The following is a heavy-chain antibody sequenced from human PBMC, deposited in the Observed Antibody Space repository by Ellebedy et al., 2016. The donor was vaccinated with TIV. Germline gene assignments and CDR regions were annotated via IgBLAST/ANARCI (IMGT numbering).Heavy chain of an antibody. CDR1: GYNFTSYW. D-gene: IGHD2-15*01. Sequence: PGGSLRLSCTGSGYNFTSYWISWVRQMPGKGLEWMGRIDPSDSYTNYSPSFQGHVTISADKSISTAYLQWSSLKASDTAMYYCAVITCSGGSCSRDYWGQGTLVTVSS. J-gene: IGHJ4*02. V-gene: IGHV5-10-1*01. CDR2: IDPSDSYT. CDR3: AVITCSGGSCSRDY.